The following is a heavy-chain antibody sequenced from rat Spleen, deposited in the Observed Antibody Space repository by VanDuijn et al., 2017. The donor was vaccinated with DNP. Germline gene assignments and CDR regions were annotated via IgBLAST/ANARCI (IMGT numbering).Heavy chain of an antibody. CDR3: ARSTDCGCNWDY. V-gene: IGHV3-3*01. J-gene: IGHJ2*01. Sequence: EVQLQESGPGLVKPSQSLSLTCSVTGYSITSDYRWNWIRKFPGNKLEWMGYINSAGTTNYNPSLKSRISITRDTSKNQFFLQVNSITTEDTATYYCARSTDCGCNWDYWGQGFMVPVSS. CDR2: INSAGTT. D-gene: IGHD1-4*01. CDR1: GYSITSDYR.